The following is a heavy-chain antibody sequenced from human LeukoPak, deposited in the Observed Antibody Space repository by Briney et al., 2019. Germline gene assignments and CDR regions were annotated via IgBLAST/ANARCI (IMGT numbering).Heavy chain of an antibody. D-gene: IGHD2-2*02. CDR2: INHCGST. CDR1: GGSFSGYY. J-gene: IGHJ3*02. CDR3: ARRGRGYCSSTSCYRAGAFDI. Sequence: SETLSLTCAVYGGSFSGYYWSWIRQPPGKGLEWIGEINHCGSTNYNPSLKSRVTISVDTSKNQFSLKLSSVTAADTAVYYCARRGRGYCSSTSCYRAGAFDIWGQGTMVTVSS. V-gene: IGHV4-34*01.